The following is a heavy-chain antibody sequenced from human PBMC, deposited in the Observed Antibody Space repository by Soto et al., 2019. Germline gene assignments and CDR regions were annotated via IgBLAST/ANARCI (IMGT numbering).Heavy chain of an antibody. CDR2: IHYSGST. CDR1: GASIDNN. D-gene: IGHD3-10*01. CDR3: ARQTEYYYASGRAAPLYGMDV. Sequence: SETLSLTCTVSGASIDNNWNWVRQPPGKGLEWIGKIHYSGSTYSNPSLKSRLTISADTSKNQFSLKLTSMTAADTAVYFCARQTEYYYASGRAAPLYGMDVWGQGTTVTVSS. J-gene: IGHJ6*02. V-gene: IGHV4-39*01.